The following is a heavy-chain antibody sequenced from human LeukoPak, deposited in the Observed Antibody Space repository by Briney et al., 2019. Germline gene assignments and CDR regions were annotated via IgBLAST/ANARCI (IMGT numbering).Heavy chain of an antibody. J-gene: IGHJ4*02. CDR2: IKQDGSEK. Sequence: GGSLRLSCAASGFTFSSYWMSWVRQAPGKGLEWVANIKQDGSEKYYVDSVKGRFTISRDNAKNSLYLQMNSLRAEDTAVYYCARQYTSSSYPYFDYWGQGALVTVSS. V-gene: IGHV3-7*01. CDR3: ARQYTSSSYPYFDY. CDR1: GFTFSSYW. D-gene: IGHD6-6*01.